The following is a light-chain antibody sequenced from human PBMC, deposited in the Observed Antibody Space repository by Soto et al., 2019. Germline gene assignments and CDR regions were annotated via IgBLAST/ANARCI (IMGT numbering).Light chain of an antibody. Sequence: VMTQAPATLSVSPGERATLSCRASQTINNNVAWYQLKDGQVPRLLIYGASTRAADVPARFSGSGSGTEFTLTISSLQSEDFALYYCQQYNNWPRTFGQGTKVDI. CDR1: QTINNN. CDR2: GAS. V-gene: IGKV3-15*01. J-gene: IGKJ1*01. CDR3: QQYNNWPRT.